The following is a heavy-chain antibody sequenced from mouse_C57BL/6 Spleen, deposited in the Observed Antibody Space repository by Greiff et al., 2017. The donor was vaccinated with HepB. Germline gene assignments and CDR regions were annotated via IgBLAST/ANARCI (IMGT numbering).Heavy chain of an antibody. D-gene: IGHD1-1*01. CDR3: ARGSSPHYFDY. V-gene: IGHV3-6*01. CDR2: ISYDGSN. Sequence: EVQLQESGPGLVKPSQSLSLTCSVTGYSITSGYSWNWIRQFPGNKLEWMGYISYDGSNNYNPSLKNRISITRDTSKNQFFLKLNSVTTEDTATYYCARGSSPHYFDYWGQGTTLTVSS. J-gene: IGHJ2*01. CDR1: GYSITSGYS.